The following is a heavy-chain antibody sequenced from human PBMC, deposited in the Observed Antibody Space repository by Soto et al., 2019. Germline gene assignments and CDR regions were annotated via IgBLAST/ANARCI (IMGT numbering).Heavy chain of an antibody. Sequence: GGSLRLSCAASGFTFSSYAMHWVRQAPGKGLEWVAVISYDGSNKYYADSVKGRFTISRDNSKNTLYLQMNSLRAEDTAVYYCARDRYWGQGTLVTVSS. J-gene: IGHJ4*02. CDR1: GFTFSSYA. CDR2: ISYDGSNK. V-gene: IGHV3-30-3*01. CDR3: ARDRY.